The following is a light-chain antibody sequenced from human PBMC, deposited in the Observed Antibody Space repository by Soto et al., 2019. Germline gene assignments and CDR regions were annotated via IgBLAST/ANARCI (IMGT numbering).Light chain of an antibody. CDR2: GAS. CDR3: QQYGSSPYT. CDR1: QSVSSTY. V-gene: IGKV3-20*01. Sequence: EIVLTQSPDSLSLSPGERATLTCRASQSVSSTYLAWYQHIPGQAPRLLIHGASNRATGISGRFSGSGSGTDFTLTISGLGPEDFAVYYCQQYGSSPYTFGQGTKLEIK. J-gene: IGKJ2*01.